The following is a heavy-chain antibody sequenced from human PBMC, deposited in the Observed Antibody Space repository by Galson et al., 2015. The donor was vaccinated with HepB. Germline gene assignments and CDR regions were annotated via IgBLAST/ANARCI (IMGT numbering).Heavy chain of an antibody. J-gene: IGHJ6*02. CDR3: ARDPIVATICGGDCYYYGMDV. CDR1: GYTFTSYG. CDR2: ISAYNGKT. D-gene: IGHD5-12*01. Sequence: SVKVSCKASGYTFTSYGISWVRQAPGQGLEWMGWISAYNGKTNYAQKLQGRVTMTTDTSTSTDYMELRSLRSDDTAVYYCARDPIVATICGGDCYYYGMDVWGQGTTVTVSS. V-gene: IGHV1-18*04.